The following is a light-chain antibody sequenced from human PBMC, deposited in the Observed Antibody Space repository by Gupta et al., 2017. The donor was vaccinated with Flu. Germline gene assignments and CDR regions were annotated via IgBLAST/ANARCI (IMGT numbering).Light chain of an antibody. CDR3: QQRSDWLS. Sequence: EIVFTQSPATLAFSPGERATLLCRASQTISSNLAWYQQTAGQAPRLLIYDASNRAPDIPARFSGSGPGTDFTLTISSLEPEDFAVYYCQQRSDWLSFGGGTKVEIK. CDR1: QTISSN. J-gene: IGKJ4*01. V-gene: IGKV3-11*01. CDR2: DAS.